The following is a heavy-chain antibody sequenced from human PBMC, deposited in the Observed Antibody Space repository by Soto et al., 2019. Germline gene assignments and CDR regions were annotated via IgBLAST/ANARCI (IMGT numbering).Heavy chain of an antibody. D-gene: IGHD3-3*01. Sequence: QVQLVESGGGVVQPGRSLRLSCAASGFTFSSYGMHWVRQAPGKGLEWVAVISYDGSNKYYADSVKGRFTISRDNSKNTLYLQMNSLRAEDTAVYYCANGGRTIFGVVAKGYFDYWGQGTLVTVSS. CDR1: GFTFSSYG. CDR3: ANGGRTIFGVVAKGYFDY. CDR2: ISYDGSNK. V-gene: IGHV3-30*18. J-gene: IGHJ4*02.